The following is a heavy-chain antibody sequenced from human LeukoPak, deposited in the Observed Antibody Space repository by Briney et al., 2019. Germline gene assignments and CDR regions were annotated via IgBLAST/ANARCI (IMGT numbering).Heavy chain of an antibody. Sequence: PGGSLRLSCAASGFTFNNYVMCWVRQAPGKGLEWVSGITGSGATTYYADSVKGRFTISRDNSKNTLYLQMNSLRAEDTAVYFCAKRPTTTTRDYWGQGTLVTVSS. CDR1: GFTFNNYV. CDR2: ITGSGATT. D-gene: IGHD4-11*01. CDR3: AKRPTTTTRDY. V-gene: IGHV3-23*01. J-gene: IGHJ4*02.